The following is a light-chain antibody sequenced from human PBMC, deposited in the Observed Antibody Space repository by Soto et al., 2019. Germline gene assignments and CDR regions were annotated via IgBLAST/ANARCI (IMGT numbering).Light chain of an antibody. Sequence: EIVMTNSPATLSVSRWEIATLSCRASQSVSSTLAWYQQKPGQAPRLLIYGTSARATGFPARFSASGSGTEFTLTISSLQSEDFAVHYCQQYNNWPWTFGRGTKVDIK. J-gene: IGKJ1*01. CDR2: GTS. CDR1: QSVSST. CDR3: QQYNNWPWT. V-gene: IGKV3-15*01.